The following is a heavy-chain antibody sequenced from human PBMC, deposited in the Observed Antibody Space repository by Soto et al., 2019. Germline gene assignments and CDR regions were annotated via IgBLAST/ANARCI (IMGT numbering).Heavy chain of an antibody. V-gene: IGHV4-59*01. Sequence: SETLSLTCTVSGGSISSYYWSWIRQPPGKGLEWIGYMYYSGRTNYNPSLKSRVTISVDTSKNQFSPKLSSVTAADAAVYYCARDGYSSYFDYWGQGTLVTVSS. CDR2: MYYSGRT. CDR1: GGSISSYY. CDR3: ARDGYSSYFDY. D-gene: IGHD6-13*01. J-gene: IGHJ4*02.